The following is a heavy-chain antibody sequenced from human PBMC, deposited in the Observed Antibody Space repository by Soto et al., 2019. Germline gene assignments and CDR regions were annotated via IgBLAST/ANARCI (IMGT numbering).Heavy chain of an antibody. CDR2: ILNDGSNR. V-gene: IGHV3-33*01. CDR1: GFTFSNYG. CDR3: ARDDEYSANGMDV. Sequence: QVQLVESGGGVVQPGRSLRLSCAASGFTFSNYGMHWVRQAPGKGLEWVAVILNDGSNRYHADSVKDRFTISRDNSKNTLYLQMNSLRAEHTAVYYCARDDEYSANGMDVWGQGTTVTVS. J-gene: IGHJ6*02. D-gene: IGHD6-6*01.